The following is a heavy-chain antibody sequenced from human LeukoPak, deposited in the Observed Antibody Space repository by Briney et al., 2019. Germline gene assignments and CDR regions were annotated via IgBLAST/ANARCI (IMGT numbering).Heavy chain of an antibody. CDR1: GFTFSSYW. D-gene: IGHD3-10*01. V-gene: IGHV3-7*01. CDR3: ARDQSPMVRGVIGY. CDR2: IKQGGSEK. Sequence: PGGSLRLSCAASGFTFSSYWMSWVRQAPGKGLEWVANIKQGGSEKYYVDSVKGRFTISRDNAKNSLYLQMNSLRAEDTAVYYCARDQSPMVRGVIGYWGQGTLVTVSS. J-gene: IGHJ4*02.